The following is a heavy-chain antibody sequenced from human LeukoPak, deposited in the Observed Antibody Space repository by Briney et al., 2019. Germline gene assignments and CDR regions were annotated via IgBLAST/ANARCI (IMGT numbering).Heavy chain of an antibody. CDR2: IRYDGSDK. J-gene: IGHJ6*03. D-gene: IGHD6-6*01. CDR1: GFTFSNYG. V-gene: IGHV3-30*02. Sequence: PGGSLRLSCAASGFTFSNYGMHWVRQAPGKGLEGVAFIRYDGSDKYYADSVKGRFTISRDNSKNTLYLQMNSLRAEDTAVYYCAKDRQLSRSSPYYYYMDVWGKGTTVTVSS. CDR3: AKDRQLSRSSPYYYYMDV.